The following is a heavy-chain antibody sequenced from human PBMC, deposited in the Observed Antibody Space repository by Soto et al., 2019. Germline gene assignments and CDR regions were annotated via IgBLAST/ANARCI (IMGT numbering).Heavy chain of an antibody. J-gene: IGHJ3*02. CDR1: GDSVSSNSAA. D-gene: IGHD5-18*01. Sequence: SQTLSLTCAISGDSVSSNSAAWNWIRQSPSRGLEWLGRTYYRSKWYNDYAVSVKSRITINPDTSKNQFSLQLNSVTPEDTAVYYCARDLGGESWIQLWADDFDIWGQGTMVTVSS. CDR2: TYYRSKWYN. CDR3: ARDLGGESWIQLWADDFDI. V-gene: IGHV6-1*01.